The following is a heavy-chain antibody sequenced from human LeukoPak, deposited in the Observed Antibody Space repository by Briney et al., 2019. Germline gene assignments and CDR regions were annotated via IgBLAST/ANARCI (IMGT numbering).Heavy chain of an antibody. CDR1: GASISSYH. J-gene: IGHJ6*03. V-gene: IGHV4-4*07. CDR3: WGLPGSWDYYYYMDV. D-gene: IGHD6-13*01. CDR2: LSASGTT. Sequence: SETLSLTCTVSGASISSYHWSWIRQPAGKGLEWIGRLSASGTTNYNPSLKSRVIISVDKSKNQFSLKVNSVTAADTAVYYCWGLPGSWDYYYYMDVWGKGTTVTVSS.